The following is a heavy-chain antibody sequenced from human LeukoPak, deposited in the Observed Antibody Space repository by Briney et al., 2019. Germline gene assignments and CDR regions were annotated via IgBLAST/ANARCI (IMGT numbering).Heavy chain of an antibody. J-gene: IGHJ4*02. CDR1: GFTFSSYS. V-gene: IGHV3-48*04. CDR3: ARVPQTYYYDSSGYYLDY. D-gene: IGHD3-22*01. Sequence: PGGSLRLSCAASGFTFSSYSMNWVRQAPGKGLEWVSYISSSSSTIYYADSVKGRFTISRDNAKNSLYLQMNSLRAEDTAVYYCARVPQTYYYDSSGYYLDYWGQGTLVTVSS. CDR2: ISSSSSTI.